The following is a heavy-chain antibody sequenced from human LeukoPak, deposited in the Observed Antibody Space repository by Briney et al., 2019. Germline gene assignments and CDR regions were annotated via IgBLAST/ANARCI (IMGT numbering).Heavy chain of an antibody. Sequence: GGSLRLSCAASGFSFGDYDMSWVRQAPGKGLEWVSGINWNGAGTGYADSVKGRFTISRDNAKNSLYLQMNSLRAEDTAVYYCARASRGYCGGDCHYWYFDLWGRGTLVTVSS. V-gene: IGHV3-20*04. CDR1: GFSFGDYD. J-gene: IGHJ2*01. CDR3: ARASRGYCGGDCHYWYFDL. D-gene: IGHD2-21*02. CDR2: INWNGAGT.